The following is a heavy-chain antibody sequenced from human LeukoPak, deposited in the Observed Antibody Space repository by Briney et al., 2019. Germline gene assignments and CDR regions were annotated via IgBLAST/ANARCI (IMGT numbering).Heavy chain of an antibody. D-gene: IGHD1-20*01. CDR2: INPSGGST. CDR3: ARADHNWNDAFDI. V-gene: IGHV1-46*01. CDR1: GYTFTSYY. J-gene: IGHJ3*02. Sequence: ASVKVSCKASGYTFTSYYMHWVRQAPGQGLDWMGIINPSGGSTSYAQKFQGRVTMTRDTSTSTVYMELSSLRSEDTAVYYCARADHNWNDAFDIWGQGTMVTVSS.